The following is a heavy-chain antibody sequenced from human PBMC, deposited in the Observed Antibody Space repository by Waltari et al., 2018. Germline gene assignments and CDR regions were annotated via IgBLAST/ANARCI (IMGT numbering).Heavy chain of an antibody. Sequence: EVQLVQSGAEVKKPGVTVHIPCKASGYTFTDYYMHWVQPAPGKGLGWMGRVGPEDGETINAEKFQGRVTRTADTSTDTAYMELSSLRSEDTAVYYCATIFGVVIISGGFDYWGQGTLVTVSS. CDR3: ATIFGVVIISGGFDY. CDR2: VGPEDGET. CDR1: GYTFTDYY. V-gene: IGHV1-69-2*01. D-gene: IGHD3-3*01. J-gene: IGHJ4*02.